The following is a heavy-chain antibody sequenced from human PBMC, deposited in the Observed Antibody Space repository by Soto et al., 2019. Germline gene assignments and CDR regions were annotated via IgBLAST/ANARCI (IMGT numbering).Heavy chain of an antibody. CDR3: ARTGSSPIGDYYYGMDV. J-gene: IGHJ6*02. Sequence: QVQLVESGGGVVQPGRSLRLSCAASGFTFSSYAMHWVRQAPGKGLEWVAVISYDGSNKYYADSVKGRFTISRDNSKNTLYLQMNSLRAEDTAVYYCARTGSSPIGDYYYGMDVWGQGTTVTVSS. D-gene: IGHD6-6*01. V-gene: IGHV3-30-3*01. CDR2: ISYDGSNK. CDR1: GFTFSSYA.